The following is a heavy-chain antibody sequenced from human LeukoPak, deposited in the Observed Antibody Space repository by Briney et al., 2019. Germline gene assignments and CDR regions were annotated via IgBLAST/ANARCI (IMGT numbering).Heavy chain of an antibody. CDR3: ARRPASVGGGFDS. V-gene: IGHV5-51*01. D-gene: IGHD2-2*01. CDR2: IYPDDSDT. J-gene: IGHJ5*01. CDR1: GYSFTSYW. Sequence: GESLKISCKGSGYSFTSYWIGWVRQMPGKGLEWMGIIYPDDSDTRYSPSFEGQVTISADNSISTAYLQWSRLTASDTAIYYCARRPASVGGGFDSWGQGSLVTVSS.